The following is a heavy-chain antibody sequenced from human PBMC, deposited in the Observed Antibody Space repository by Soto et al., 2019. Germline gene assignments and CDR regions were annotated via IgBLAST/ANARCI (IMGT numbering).Heavy chain of an antibody. Sequence: PGGSLRLSCAASGFTFSSYGMHWVRQAPGKGLEWVAVIWYDGSNKYYADSVKGRFTISRDNSKNTLYLQMNSLRAEDTAVYYCGSSSWSVEVAGIPFDYWGQGTLVTVSS. V-gene: IGHV3-33*01. CDR2: IWYDGSNK. D-gene: IGHD6-13*01. CDR1: GFTFSSYG. J-gene: IGHJ4*02. CDR3: GSSSWSVEVAGIPFDY.